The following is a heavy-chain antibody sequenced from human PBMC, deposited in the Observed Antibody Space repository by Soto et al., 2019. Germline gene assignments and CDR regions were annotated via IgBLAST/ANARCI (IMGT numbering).Heavy chain of an antibody. CDR3: AKDATSVNGVWDPFDM. V-gene: IGHV3-23*01. J-gene: IGHJ3*02. CDR1: GFTFSDYA. CDR2: VGGSDDDK. D-gene: IGHD2-8*01. Sequence: EVQLLESGGGVVQPGGSLRLSCAASGFTFSDYAMSWVRQTPGKGLQWVSGVGGSDDDKQYADSVRGRFIVSRDNSKNTLYRQMNSLRADDTAIYDCAKDATSVNGVWDPFDMWGQGTEVTVSS.